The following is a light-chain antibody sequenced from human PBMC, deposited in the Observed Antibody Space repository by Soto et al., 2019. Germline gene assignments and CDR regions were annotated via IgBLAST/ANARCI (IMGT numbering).Light chain of an antibody. CDR1: QSVSRSY. CDR2: GAS. V-gene: IGKV3-20*01. J-gene: IGKJ1*01. Sequence: EIVLQQSPGTLSLSPGVRAPLSGRASQSVSRSYLAWYQQKPGEAPRLLIYGASSRATGIPDRFSGSGSGTDFTLTISRLEPEDFAVYYCEQYGRSWTVGKGNKVDIK. CDR3: EQYGRSWT.